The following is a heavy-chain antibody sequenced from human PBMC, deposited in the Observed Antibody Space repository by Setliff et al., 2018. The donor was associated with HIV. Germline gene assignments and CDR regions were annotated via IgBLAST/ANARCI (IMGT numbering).Heavy chain of an antibody. D-gene: IGHD3-10*01. CDR1: ADYISSGSYY. CDR3: AGHFYYSGSGIWAGLDS. J-gene: IGHJ4*02. Sequence: SETLSLTCSVSADYISSGSYYWSWIRQPAGKGLDWVGRIYTSGNTNYNPSLKSRVTMSVDTSKKQFSLKLTSVTAADTAVYYCAGHFYYSGSGIWAGLDSWGQGTLVTVSS. CDR2: IYTSGNT. V-gene: IGHV4-61*02.